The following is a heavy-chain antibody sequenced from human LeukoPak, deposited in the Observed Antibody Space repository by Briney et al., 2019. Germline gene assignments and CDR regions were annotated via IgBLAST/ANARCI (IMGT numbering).Heavy chain of an antibody. CDR2: INPNTGAP. CDR1: GYTFTDYY. CDR3: LRGGTFDY. Sequence: ASVKVSCKTSGYTFTDYYIHWVRQAPGQALEWMGWINPNTGAPKYREKFQGRIAMTRDTSISTVYMQLTGLRSDDTALYYCLRGGTFDYWGQGILVTVSS. J-gene: IGHJ4*02. D-gene: IGHD1-1*01. V-gene: IGHV1-2*02.